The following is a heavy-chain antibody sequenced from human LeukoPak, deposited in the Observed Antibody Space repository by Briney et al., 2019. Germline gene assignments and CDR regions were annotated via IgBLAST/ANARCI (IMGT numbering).Heavy chain of an antibody. CDR2: FDPEDGET. V-gene: IGHV1-24*01. CDR3: ARGPLYRVRVPGWFDP. J-gene: IGHJ5*02. Sequence: ASVKVSCKVSGYTLTELSMHWVRQAPGKGLEWMGGFDPEDGETIYAQKFQGRVTMTEDTSTDTAYMELSSLRSEDTAVYYCARGPLYRVRVPGWFDPWGQGTLVTVSS. D-gene: IGHD5-12*01. CDR1: GYTLTELS.